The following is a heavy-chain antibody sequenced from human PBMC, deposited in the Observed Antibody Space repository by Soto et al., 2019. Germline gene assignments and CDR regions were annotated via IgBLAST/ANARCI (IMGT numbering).Heavy chain of an antibody. CDR1: GYTFTSYY. J-gene: IGHJ4*02. V-gene: IGHV1-46*01. Sequence: QVQLVQSGAEVKKPGASVKVSCNASGYTFTSYYMHWVRQAPGQGLEWMGIINPSGGSTSYAQKFQGRVTMTRDTSTSTVYMELSSLRSEDTAVYYCAREDSSGWYGRWGPFGYWGQGTLVTVSS. CDR2: INPSGGST. CDR3: AREDSSGWYGRWGPFGY. D-gene: IGHD6-19*01.